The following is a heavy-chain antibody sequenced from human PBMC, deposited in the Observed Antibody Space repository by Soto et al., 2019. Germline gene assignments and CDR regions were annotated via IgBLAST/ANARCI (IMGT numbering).Heavy chain of an antibody. CDR3: ARRDQIAYYYGMDV. V-gene: IGHV3-64*04. J-gene: IGHJ6*02. D-gene: IGHD2-21*01. Sequence: GGSLRLSCSASGFTFSSYAMHWVRQAPGKGLEYVSAISSNGGSTYYADSVKGRFTISRDNAKNTLYLQMNSLRAEDTAVYYCARRDQIAYYYGMDVWGQGATVTVSS. CDR1: GFTFSSYA. CDR2: ISSNGGST.